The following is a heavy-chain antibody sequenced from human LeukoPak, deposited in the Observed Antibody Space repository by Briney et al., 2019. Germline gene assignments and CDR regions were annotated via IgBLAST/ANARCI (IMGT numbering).Heavy chain of an antibody. J-gene: IGHJ4*02. CDR3: AKDNVAYCSSSSCSFVDY. CDR2: TSYDESSK. V-gene: IGHV3-30*18. D-gene: IGHD2-2*01. CDR1: GFTFSSYS. Sequence: GGSLRLSCAASGFTFSSYSMNWVRQAPGKGLEWMAVTSYDESSKYYADSVKGRFTISRDNSKNTLYLQTNSLRAEDTAVYYCAKDNVAYCSSSSCSFVDYWGQGTLVTVSS.